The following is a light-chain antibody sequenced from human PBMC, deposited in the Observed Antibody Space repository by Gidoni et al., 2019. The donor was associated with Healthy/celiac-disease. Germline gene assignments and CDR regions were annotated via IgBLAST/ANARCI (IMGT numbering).Light chain of an antibody. J-gene: IGKJ4*01. Sequence: DIQMTRSPSSLSASVGDRVTITCRASQSISSYLNWYQQKPGTAPKLLIYAASSLQSGVPARFSGSGSGTDFTLTISSLQPEDFATYYCQQSYSTLPLTFGGGTQVEIK. CDR3: QQSYSTLPLT. CDR1: QSISSY. CDR2: AAS. V-gene: IGKV1-39*01.